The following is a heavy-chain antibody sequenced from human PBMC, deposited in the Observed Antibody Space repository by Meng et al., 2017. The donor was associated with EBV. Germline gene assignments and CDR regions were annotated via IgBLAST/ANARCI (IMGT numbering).Heavy chain of an antibody. CDR3: ASESGRGFTPDY. D-gene: IGHD3-10*01. Sequence: QVHLCGSGAGLKKPWSSLKVSCRTSGGTFRSDAVSWVRQAPGQGLEWLGGLIPMSGAPHYAQKFQDRVTIIADESTSTHSMELNNLRSEDTAMYYCASESGRGFTPDYWGQGTLVTVSS. CDR2: LIPMSGAP. CDR1: GGTFRSDA. V-gene: IGHV1-69*01. J-gene: IGHJ4*02.